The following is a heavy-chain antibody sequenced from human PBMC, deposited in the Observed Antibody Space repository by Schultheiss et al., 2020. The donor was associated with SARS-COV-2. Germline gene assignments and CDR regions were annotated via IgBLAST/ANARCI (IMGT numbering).Heavy chain of an antibody. D-gene: IGHD4-17*01. CDR1: GFTFSSYA. Sequence: GGSLRLSCAASGFTFSSYAMSWVRQAPGKGLEWVSAISGSGGSTYYADSVKGRFTISRDNSKNTLYLQMNSLRAEDTAVYYCAREMYGDYWSGYYYGMDVWGQGTTVTVSS. V-gene: IGHV3-23*01. J-gene: IGHJ6*02. CDR2: ISGSGGST. CDR3: AREMYGDYWSGYYYGMDV.